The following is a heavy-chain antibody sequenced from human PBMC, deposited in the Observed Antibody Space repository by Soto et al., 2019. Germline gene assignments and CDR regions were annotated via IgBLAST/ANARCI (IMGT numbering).Heavy chain of an antibody. Sequence: QLQLQESGSGLVKPSQTLSLTCAVSGGSISSGGYSWSWIRQPPGKGLEWIGYIYHSGSTYYNPSHRSRVTISVDRSKNQFSLKLSSVTAADTAVYYCARALYYDFWSGYFGGSYYYFDYWGQGTLVTVSS. V-gene: IGHV4-30-2*01. CDR1: GGSISSGGYS. CDR3: ARALYYDFWSGYFGGSYYYFDY. J-gene: IGHJ4*02. CDR2: IYHSGST. D-gene: IGHD3-3*01.